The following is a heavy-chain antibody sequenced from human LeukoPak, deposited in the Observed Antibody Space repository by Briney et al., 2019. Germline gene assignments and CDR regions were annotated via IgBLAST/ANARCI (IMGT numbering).Heavy chain of an antibody. CDR3: ARGPLYSGTTYAY. CDR1: GGSISSYY. V-gene: IGHV4-59*01. CDR2: IYYSGST. J-gene: IGHJ4*02. D-gene: IGHD1-26*01. Sequence: SETLSLTCTVSGGSISSYYWSWIRQPPGKGLEWIGYIYYSGSTNYNPSLKSRVTISVDTSKNQFSLKLSSVTAADTAVYYCARGPLYSGTTYAYWGQGTLVTVSS.